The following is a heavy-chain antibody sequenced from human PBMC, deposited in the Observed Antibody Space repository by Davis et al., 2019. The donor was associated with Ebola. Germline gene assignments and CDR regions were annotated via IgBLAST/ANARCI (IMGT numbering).Heavy chain of an antibody. CDR1: GYTFSTYG. V-gene: IGHV1-18*01. D-gene: IGHD1-26*01. CDR2: ISAYNGYT. CDR3: ARDADIVGGNHLDY. J-gene: IGHJ4*02. Sequence: ASVKVSCKASGYTFSTYGITWVRQAPGQGLEWMGWISAYNGYTNYAQKVQGRVTMTTDTPTSTAYMEVRSLRSDDTAVYYCARDADIVGGNHLDYWGQGTLVTVSS.